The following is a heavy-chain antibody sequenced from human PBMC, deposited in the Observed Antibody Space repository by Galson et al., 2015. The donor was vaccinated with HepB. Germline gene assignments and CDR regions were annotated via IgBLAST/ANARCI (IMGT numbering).Heavy chain of an antibody. CDR1: GFTVSSNY. J-gene: IGHJ6*02. CDR2: IYSGGRT. V-gene: IGHV3-66*01. CDR3: ARAILSLRIAVAGPVYGMDV. D-gene: IGHD6-19*01. Sequence: SLRLSCAASGFTVSSNYMSWVRQAPGKGLEWVAVIYSGGRTYYADPVKGRITISRDNAKNTLYLQMNSLRAEDTAVYYCARAILSLRIAVAGPVYGMDVWGQGTTVTVSS.